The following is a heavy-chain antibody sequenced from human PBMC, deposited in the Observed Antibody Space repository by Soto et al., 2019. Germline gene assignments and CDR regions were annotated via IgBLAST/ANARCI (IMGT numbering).Heavy chain of an antibody. Sequence: EVQLVESGGGLVQPGGSLRLSCGASGFTFSSYSMNWVRQAPGKGLEWVSYISSSSSTIYYADSVKGRFTISRDNAKNSLYLQMNSLRAEDTAVYYCARDRFDYYDSSGYWRFDPWGQGTLVTVSS. CDR1: GFTFSSYS. CDR2: ISSSSSTI. D-gene: IGHD3-22*01. V-gene: IGHV3-48*01. CDR3: ARDRFDYYDSSGYWRFDP. J-gene: IGHJ5*02.